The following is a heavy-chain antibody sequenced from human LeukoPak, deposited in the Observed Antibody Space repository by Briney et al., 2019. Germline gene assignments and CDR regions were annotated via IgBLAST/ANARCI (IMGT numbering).Heavy chain of an antibody. CDR2: INHSGST. J-gene: IGHJ4*02. CDR1: GGSFSGYY. D-gene: IGHD2-21*02. Sequence: SETLSLTCAVYGGSFSGYYWSWIRQPPGKGLEWIGEINHSGSTNYNPSLKSRVTMSVDTSKNQFSLKLSSVTAADTAVYYCASFTHIVVVTAIHGGGYFDYWGQGTLVTVSS. CDR3: ASFTHIVVVTAIHGGGYFDY. V-gene: IGHV4-34*01.